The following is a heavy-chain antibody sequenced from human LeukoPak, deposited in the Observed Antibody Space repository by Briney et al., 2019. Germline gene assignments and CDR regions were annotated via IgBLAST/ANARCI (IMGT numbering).Heavy chain of an antibody. CDR2: INHSGST. J-gene: IGHJ6*03. CDR1: GGSFSGYY. V-gene: IGHV4-34*01. Sequence: SETLSLTCAVYGGSFSGYYWSWIRQPPGKGLEWIGEINHSGSTNYNPSLKSRVTISVDTSKNQFSLKLSSVTAADTAVYYCARPSRGIVVVRAPYYMDVWGKGTTVTVSS. CDR3: ARPSRGIVVVRAPYYMDV. D-gene: IGHD2-2*01.